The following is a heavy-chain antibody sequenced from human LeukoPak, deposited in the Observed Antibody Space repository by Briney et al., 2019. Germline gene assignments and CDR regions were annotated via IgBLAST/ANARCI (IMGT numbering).Heavy chain of an antibody. V-gene: IGHV4-39*01. Sequence: SETLSLTCTVSGGSISSSSYYWGWIRQPPGKGLEWIGSIYYSGSTYYNPSLKSRATISVDTSKNQFSLKLSSVTAADTAVYYCARVWSGYCSSTSCYVAYNWFDPWGQGTLVTVSS. CDR3: ARVWSGYCSSTSCYVAYNWFDP. D-gene: IGHD2-2*01. J-gene: IGHJ5*02. CDR2: IYYSGST. CDR1: GGSISSSSYY.